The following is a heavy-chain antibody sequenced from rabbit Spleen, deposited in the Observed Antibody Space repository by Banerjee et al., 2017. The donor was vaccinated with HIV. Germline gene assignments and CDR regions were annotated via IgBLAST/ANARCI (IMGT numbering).Heavy chain of an antibody. CDR2: IDPVFGIT. Sequence: QLVESGGGLVQPGGSLKLSCKASGFTLSSYYMNWVRQAPGKGREWIGYIDPVFGITYYANWVNGRFSISRENAQNTVFLQMTSLTAADTATYFCARDDYSSDTRYYFTLWGPGTLVTVS. D-gene: IGHD4-1*01. CDR1: GFTLSSYY. J-gene: IGHJ4*01. CDR3: ARDDYSSDTRYYFTL. V-gene: IGHV1S7*01.